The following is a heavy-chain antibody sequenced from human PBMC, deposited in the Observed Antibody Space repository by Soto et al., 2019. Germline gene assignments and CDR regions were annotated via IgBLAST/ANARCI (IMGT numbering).Heavy chain of an antibody. Sequence: QITLKESGPTLVKPTQTLTLTCTFSGFSLTTSVLGVGWIRQPPGKALEWLAVIYWDDDKRYSPSLKSRLTNTKDPSKTQVILTLTNMDPVDTATYYCAHLNYYDYHYWGQGTLVTVSS. D-gene: IGHD3-22*01. CDR1: GFSLTTSVLG. CDR2: IYWDDDK. V-gene: IGHV2-5*02. J-gene: IGHJ4*02. CDR3: AHLNYYDYHY.